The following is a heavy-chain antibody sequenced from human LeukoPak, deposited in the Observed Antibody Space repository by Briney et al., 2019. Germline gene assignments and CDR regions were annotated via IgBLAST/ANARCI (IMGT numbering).Heavy chain of an antibody. CDR2: IYYSGST. V-gene: IGHV4-31*03. CDR1: GGSISSGAYY. CDR3: ARGNRQLAYYGSGSRLPYDY. D-gene: IGHD3-10*01. J-gene: IGHJ4*02. Sequence: SETLSLTCTVSGGSISSGAYYWSWIRQHPGKGLEWIGYIYYSGSTNYYPSLNDRVTISVDKSKNQFSLTLSSVTAADTAVYYCARGNRQLAYYGSGSRLPYDYWGQGSLVTVSS.